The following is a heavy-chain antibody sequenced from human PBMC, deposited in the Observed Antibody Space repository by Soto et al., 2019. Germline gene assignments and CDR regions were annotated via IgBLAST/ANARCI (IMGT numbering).Heavy chain of an antibody. CDR2: TYYRSKWYS. Sequence: PSQTLSLTCAISGDSVSSNSPTWNLIRQSPSRGLEWLGRTYYRSKWYSDYAVSVKSRITINADTSKNQFSLQLNSVTPEDTAIYYCTRGGYNWFDPWGQGTLVTVSS. J-gene: IGHJ5*02. V-gene: IGHV6-1*01. CDR3: TRGGYNWFDP. CDR1: GDSVSSNSPT.